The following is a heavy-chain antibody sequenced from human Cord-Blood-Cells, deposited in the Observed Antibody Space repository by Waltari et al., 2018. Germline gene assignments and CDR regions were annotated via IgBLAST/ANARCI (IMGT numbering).Heavy chain of an antibody. CDR1: GFTFSSYG. CDR3: AKDLGWGVSAFDY. D-gene: IGHD3-16*01. Sequence: QVQLVESGGGVVQPGRSLRLSCAASGFTFSSYGMHWGRQAPGKGLEWVAFISYDGSNKYYADSVKGRFTISRDNSKNTLYLQMNSLRAEDTAVYYCAKDLGWGVSAFDYWGQGTLVTVSS. J-gene: IGHJ4*02. CDR2: ISYDGSNK. V-gene: IGHV3-30*18.